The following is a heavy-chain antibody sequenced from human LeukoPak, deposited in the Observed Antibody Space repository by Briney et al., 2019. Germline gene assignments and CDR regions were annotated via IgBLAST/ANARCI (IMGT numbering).Heavy chain of an antibody. J-gene: IGHJ4*02. CDR2: TKPDGSAE. D-gene: IGHD3-3*01. V-gene: IGHV3-7*01. Sequence: GGSLRLSCAASGFSFRSYWMGWVRQAPGKGLEWVANTKPDGSAEYYADSVRGRFTASRDNANNLLYLQMNRLRAEDTAVYYCARDGGLNTNFGHWGQGTLLTVSS. CDR3: ARDGGLNTNFGH. CDR1: GFSFRSYW.